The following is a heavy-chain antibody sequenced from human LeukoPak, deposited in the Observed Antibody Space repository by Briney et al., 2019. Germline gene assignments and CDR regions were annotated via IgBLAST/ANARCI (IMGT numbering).Heavy chain of an antibody. CDR2: ISAYNGKT. CDR3: AREPTSVSYYGTFDP. Sequence: ASVTVSCKASGYIFRSYGISWVRQAPGQGLEWMGWISAYNGKTNYAQKVQGRVTLTTDTSTSTAYMELRRLRSDDTAVYYCAREPTSVSYYGTFDPWGPGTLVTVSS. D-gene: IGHD1-26*01. CDR1: GYIFRSYG. V-gene: IGHV1-18*01. J-gene: IGHJ5*02.